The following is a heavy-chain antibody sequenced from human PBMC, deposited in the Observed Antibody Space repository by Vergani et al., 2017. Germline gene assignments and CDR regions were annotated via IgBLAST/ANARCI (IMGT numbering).Heavy chain of an antibody. Sequence: EVQLVESGGGLVQPGGSLRLSCAASGFTFSSYWMSWVRQAPGKGLEWVANIKQDGSEKYYVDSVKGRFTISRDNAKNTLYLQMNSLRAEDTAVYYCAKKGMAAYYYYYGMDVWGQGTTVTVSS. CDR1: GFTFSSYW. J-gene: IGHJ6*02. D-gene: IGHD5-24*01. V-gene: IGHV3-7*03. CDR3: AKKGMAAYYYYYGMDV. CDR2: IKQDGSEK.